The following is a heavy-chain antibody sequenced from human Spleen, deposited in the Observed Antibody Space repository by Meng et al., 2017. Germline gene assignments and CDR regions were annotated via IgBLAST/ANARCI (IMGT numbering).Heavy chain of an antibody. CDR2: INHSGST. V-gene: IGHV4-34*01. Sequence: GSLRLSCAVYGGSFSGYYWSWIRQPPGKGLEWIGEINHSGSTNYNPSLKSRVTISVDTSKNQFSLKVSSVTAADTAVYYCARGQIVGATNSNRFDPWGQGTLVTVSS. CDR1: GGSFSGYY. D-gene: IGHD1-26*01. CDR3: ARGQIVGATNSNRFDP. J-gene: IGHJ5*02.